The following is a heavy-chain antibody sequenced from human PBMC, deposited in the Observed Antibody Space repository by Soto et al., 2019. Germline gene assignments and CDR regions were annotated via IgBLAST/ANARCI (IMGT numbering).Heavy chain of an antibody. D-gene: IGHD6-13*01. Sequence: ASVKVSCKASGYTFTGYYMHWVRQAPGQGLEWMGWINPNSGGTNCAQKFQGWVTMTRDTSISTAYMELSRLRSDDTAVYYCARSSIAPAEGFGYWGQGTLVTFSS. CDR3: ARSSIAPAEGFGY. CDR1: GYTFTGYY. J-gene: IGHJ4*02. V-gene: IGHV1-2*04. CDR2: INPNSGGT.